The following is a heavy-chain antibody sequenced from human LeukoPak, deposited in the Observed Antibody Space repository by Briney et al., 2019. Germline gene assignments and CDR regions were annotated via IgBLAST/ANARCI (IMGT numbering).Heavy chain of an antibody. D-gene: IGHD5-18*01. CDR2: IFYSGST. Sequence: SETLSLTCTVSGGSISSYYWSWIRQPPGKGLEWIGYIFYSGSTNYNPSLKSRVTISVDTSKNQFSLKLSSVTAADTAVYYCARDPGTAMADYWGQGTLVTVSS. V-gene: IGHV4-59*01. CDR3: ARDPGTAMADY. J-gene: IGHJ4*02. CDR1: GGSISSYY.